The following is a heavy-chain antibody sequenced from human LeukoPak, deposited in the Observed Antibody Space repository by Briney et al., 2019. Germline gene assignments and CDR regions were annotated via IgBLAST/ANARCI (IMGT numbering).Heavy chain of an antibody. D-gene: IGHD4-17*01. CDR3: ARGAYGDSIDY. CDR1: GFTFSSYS. Sequence: GGSLRLSCAASGFTFSSYSMTWVRQAPGKGLEWVSYISSSSSTIYYADSVKGRFTISRDNAKNSLHLQMNSLRAEDTAVYYCARGAYGDSIDYWGQGTLVTVSS. CDR2: ISSSSSTI. J-gene: IGHJ4*02. V-gene: IGHV3-48*01.